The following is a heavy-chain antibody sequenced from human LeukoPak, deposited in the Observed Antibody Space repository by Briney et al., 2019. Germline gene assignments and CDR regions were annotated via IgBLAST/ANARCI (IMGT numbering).Heavy chain of an antibody. CDR1: GFTFSSYG. CDR3: ARDNCSSTSCQVYCYYYYGMDV. J-gene: IGHJ6*02. D-gene: IGHD2-2*01. CDR2: IWYDGSNK. Sequence: PGGSLRLSCAASGFTFSSYGMHWVRQAPGKGLEWVAVIWYDGSNKYYADSVKGRFTISRDNSKNTLYLQMNSLRAEDTAVYYCARDNCSSTSCQVYCYYYYGMDVWGQGTTVTVSS. V-gene: IGHV3-33*01.